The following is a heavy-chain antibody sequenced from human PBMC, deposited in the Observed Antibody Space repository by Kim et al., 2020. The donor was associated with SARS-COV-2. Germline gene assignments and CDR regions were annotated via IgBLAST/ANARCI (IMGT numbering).Heavy chain of an antibody. Sequence: ASVTVSCKPSGYTFTGYYIHWVRQAPGQGLEWMGWINPNSGDTNYAQKFQGRVTMTRDTSISTAYMELSSLRSDDTAVYFCARDKRITLVRGVLDYWGQGTLVTVSS. CDR3: ARDKRITLVRGVLDY. D-gene: IGHD3-10*01. CDR2: INPNSGDT. CDR1: GYTFTGYY. J-gene: IGHJ4*02. V-gene: IGHV1-2*02.